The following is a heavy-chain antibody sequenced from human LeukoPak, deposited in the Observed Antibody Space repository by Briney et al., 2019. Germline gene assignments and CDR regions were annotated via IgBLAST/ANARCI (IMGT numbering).Heavy chain of an antibody. D-gene: IGHD6-19*01. CDR3: ARCDSSGWTRYYYGMDV. J-gene: IGHJ6*02. Sequence: PGGSLRLSCAASGFTFSSYEMNWVRQAPGKGLGWVSYISSSGSTIYYADSVKGRFTISRDNAKNSLYLQMNSLRAEDTAVYYCARCDSSGWTRYYYGMDVWGQGTTVTVSS. V-gene: IGHV3-48*03. CDR1: GFTFSSYE. CDR2: ISSSGSTI.